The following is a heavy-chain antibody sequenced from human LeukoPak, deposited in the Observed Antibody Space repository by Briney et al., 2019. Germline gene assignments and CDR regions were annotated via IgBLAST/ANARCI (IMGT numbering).Heavy chain of an antibody. CDR1: GGSFSGYY. Sequence: SETLSLTCAVYGGSFSGYYWSWIRQPPGKGLEWIGEINHSGSTNYNPSLKSRVTISVDTSKNQFSLKLSSVTAADTAVYYCARERGSSGSEIWGQGTLVTVSS. D-gene: IGHD3-22*01. CDR3: ARERGSSGSEI. V-gene: IGHV4-34*01. CDR2: INHSGST. J-gene: IGHJ4*02.